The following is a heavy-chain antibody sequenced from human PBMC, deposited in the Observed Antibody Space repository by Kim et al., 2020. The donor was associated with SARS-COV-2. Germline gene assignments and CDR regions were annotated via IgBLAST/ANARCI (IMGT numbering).Heavy chain of an antibody. CDR3: ARDRLFGYYFDY. Sequence: TKYTPSLKSRVTISVDTSKNQFSLKLSSVTAADTAVYYCARDRLFGYYFDYWGQGTLVTVSS. CDR2: T. D-gene: IGHD3-10*01. J-gene: IGHJ4*02. V-gene: IGHV4-59*01.